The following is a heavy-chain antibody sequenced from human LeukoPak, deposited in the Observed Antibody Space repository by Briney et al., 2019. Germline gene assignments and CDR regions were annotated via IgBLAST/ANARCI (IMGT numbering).Heavy chain of an antibody. CDR1: GYTLTELS. CDR2: FDPKDGET. Sequence: ASVKVSCKVSGYTLTELSMHWVRQAPGKGLEWMGGFDPKDGETIYAQKFQGRVTMTEDTSTDTAYMELSSLRSEDTAVYYCATGVWWDLDSVAHPDYWGQGTLVTVSS. J-gene: IGHJ4*02. V-gene: IGHV1-24*01. D-gene: IGHD1-26*01. CDR3: ATGVWWDLDSVAHPDY.